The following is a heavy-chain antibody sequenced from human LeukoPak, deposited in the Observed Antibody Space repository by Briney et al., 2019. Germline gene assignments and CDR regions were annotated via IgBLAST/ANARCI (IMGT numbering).Heavy chain of an antibody. CDR1: GFTFSSYA. CDR3: ARDRGDSAFGI. D-gene: IGHD3-10*01. J-gene: IGHJ3*02. CDR2: ISYDGSNK. V-gene: IGHV3-30-3*01. Sequence: GGSLRLSCAASGFTFSSYAMHWVRQAPGKGLEWVAVISYDGSNKYYADSVKGRFTISRDNSKNTLYLQMNSLRAEDTAVYYCARDRGDSAFGIWGQGTMVTVSS.